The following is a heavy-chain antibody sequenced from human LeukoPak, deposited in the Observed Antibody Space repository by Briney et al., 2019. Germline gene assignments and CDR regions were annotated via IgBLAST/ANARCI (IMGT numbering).Heavy chain of an antibody. D-gene: IGHD1-26*01. CDR3: AGGRKWELLPFDY. V-gene: IGHV3-21*01. CDR1: GFTFSSYA. CDR2: ISSSSSYI. Sequence: GGSLRPSCAASGFTFSSYAMNWVRQAPGKGLEWVSSISSSSSYIYYADSVKGRFTISGDNAKNSLYLQMNSLRAEDTAVYYCAGGRKWELLPFDYWGQGTLVTVSS. J-gene: IGHJ4*02.